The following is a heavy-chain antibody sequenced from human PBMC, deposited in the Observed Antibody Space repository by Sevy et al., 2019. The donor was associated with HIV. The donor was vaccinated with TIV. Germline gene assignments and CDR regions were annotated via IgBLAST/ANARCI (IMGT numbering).Heavy chain of an antibody. CDR2: ISNSGNTI. CDR3: ARDRDYGDNVGYYGMDV. CDR1: GFTFSDYY. V-gene: IGHV3-11*04. J-gene: IGHJ6*02. D-gene: IGHD4-17*01. Sequence: GSLRLSCAASGFTFSDYYMSWIRQAPGKGLEWVSYISNSGNTIYSADSVQGRFTISRDNAKNSLYLQMNSLRAEDTAVYYCARDRDYGDNVGYYGMDVWGQGTTVTVSS.